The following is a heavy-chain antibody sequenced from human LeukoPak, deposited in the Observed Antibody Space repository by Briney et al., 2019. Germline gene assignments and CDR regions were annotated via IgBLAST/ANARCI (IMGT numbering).Heavy chain of an antibody. D-gene: IGHD3-10*01. CDR3: ARHLSSYYGSGSLNWFDP. CDR2: IYHSGST. J-gene: IGHJ5*02. V-gene: IGHV4-38-2*01. CDR1: GYSISSGYY. Sequence: PSETLSLTCAVSGYSISSGYYWGWIRQPPGKGLEWIGSIYHSGSTYYNPSLKSRVTISVDTSKNQFSLKLSSVTVADTAVYYCARHLSSYYGSGSLNWFDPWGQGTLVTVSS.